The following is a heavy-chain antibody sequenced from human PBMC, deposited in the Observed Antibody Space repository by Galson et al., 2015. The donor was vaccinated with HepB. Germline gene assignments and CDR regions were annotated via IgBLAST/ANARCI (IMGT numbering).Heavy chain of an antibody. CDR1: GFTFSDYH. Sequence: SLRLSCAASGFTFSDYHMSWIRQAPGKGLEWVSYISSSFSSYTNYADSVKGRFTISRDNAKSSLYLQMNSLRAEDTAVYYCARGGYDYSLDYWGQGTLVTVSS. J-gene: IGHJ4*02. V-gene: IGHV3-11*06. CDR3: ARGGYDYSLDY. CDR2: ISSSFSSYT. D-gene: IGHD5-12*01.